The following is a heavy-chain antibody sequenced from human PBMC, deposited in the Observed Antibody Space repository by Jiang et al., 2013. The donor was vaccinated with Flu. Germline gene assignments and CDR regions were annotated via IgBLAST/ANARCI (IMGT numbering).Heavy chain of an antibody. J-gene: IGHJ4*02. Sequence: VQLVESGGGLVKPGGSLRLSCAASGFTFSDYSMNWVRQAPGKGLDWVASISSKSSYIYYADSLKGRFTISRDNAKNSLYLQMNSLRAEDTAVYYCAKERWGPTVTTPLDYWGQGTPVTVSS. V-gene: IGHV3-21*01. CDR1: GFTFSDYS. CDR2: ISSKSSYI. CDR3: AKERWGPTVTTPLDY. D-gene: IGHD4-17*01.